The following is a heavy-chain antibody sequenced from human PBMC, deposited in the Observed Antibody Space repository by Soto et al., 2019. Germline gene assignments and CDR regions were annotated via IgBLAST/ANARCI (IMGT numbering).Heavy chain of an antibody. J-gene: IGHJ6*02. Sequence: SETLSLTCTVSGGSISSYYWSWIRQPAGKGLEWIGRIYTSGSTNYNPSLKSRVTMSVDTSRNQFSLKLSSVTAADTAVYYCARVMVGYSSGPGYYYYYGMDVWGQGTTVTVSS. CDR1: GGSISSYY. V-gene: IGHV4-4*07. CDR2: IYTSGST. D-gene: IGHD6-19*01. CDR3: ARVMVGYSSGPGYYYYYGMDV.